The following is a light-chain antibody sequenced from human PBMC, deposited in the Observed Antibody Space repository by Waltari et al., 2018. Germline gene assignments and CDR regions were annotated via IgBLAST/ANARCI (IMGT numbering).Light chain of an antibody. CDR2: GAS. J-gene: IGKJ1*01. V-gene: IGKV1D-16*01. CDR1: QGISSW. CDR3: QQYDDLPRT. Sequence: DIQMTQSPSSLSASVGDKVPIPCHASQGISSWLAWYQQKPGKAPKSLIYGASSLQSGVPSRVSGRGSGKDYTLNISSLQAEDLATYYCQQYDDLPRTFGQGTKVEIK.